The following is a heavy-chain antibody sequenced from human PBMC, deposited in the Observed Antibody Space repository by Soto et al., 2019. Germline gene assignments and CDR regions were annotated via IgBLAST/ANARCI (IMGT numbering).Heavy chain of an antibody. CDR2: ISWNSGSI. J-gene: IGHJ3*02. V-gene: IGHV3-9*01. Sequence: GGSLRLSCAASGFTFDDYAMHWVRQAPGKGLEWVSGISWNSGSIGYADSVKGRFTISRDNAKNSLYLQMNSLRAEDTALYYCAKVDYGSGSYYNGQAFDIWGQGTMVTVSS. D-gene: IGHD3-10*01. CDR3: AKVDYGSGSYYNGQAFDI. CDR1: GFTFDDYA.